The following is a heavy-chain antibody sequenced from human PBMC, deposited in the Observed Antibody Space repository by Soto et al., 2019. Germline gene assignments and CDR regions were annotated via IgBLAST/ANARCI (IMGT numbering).Heavy chain of an antibody. D-gene: IGHD3-3*01. CDR3: ANDQLGVAIFGVVIIPFDAFDI. Sequence: PGGSLRLSCAASGFTVSSNYMSWVRQAPGKGLEWVSVIYSGGSTYYADSVKGRFTISRDNSKNTLYLQMNSLRAEDTAVYYCANDQLGVAIFGVVIIPFDAFDIWGQGTMVTVSS. J-gene: IGHJ3*02. V-gene: IGHV3-66*01. CDR2: IYSGGST. CDR1: GFTVSSNY.